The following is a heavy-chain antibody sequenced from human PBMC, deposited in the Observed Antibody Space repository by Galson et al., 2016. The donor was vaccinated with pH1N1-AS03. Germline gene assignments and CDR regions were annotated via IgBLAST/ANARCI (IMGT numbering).Heavy chain of an antibody. Sequence: SLRLSCAASGFTFSASVTHWVRQASGKGLEWVGRVKTHNVNYETSYAASVQGRFTISREDSKNTAYLHLNSLKTEDTAVYYCVCDHSGGKGFTYWGQGTLITVSS. CDR3: VCDHSGGKGFTY. V-gene: IGHV3-73*01. J-gene: IGHJ4*02. CDR1: GFTFSASV. CDR2: VKTHNVNYET. D-gene: IGHD2-8*01.